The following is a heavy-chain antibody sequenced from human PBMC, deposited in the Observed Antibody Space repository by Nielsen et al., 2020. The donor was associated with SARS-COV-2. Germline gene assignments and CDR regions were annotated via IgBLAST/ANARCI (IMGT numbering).Heavy chain of an antibody. CDR1: GITIRNAW. CDR2: ITAKTDGDTT. V-gene: IGHV3-15*01. D-gene: IGHD6-13*01. Sequence: GSSLKISCVSSGITIRNAWMTWVRPAPGKGLGWVGRITAKTDGDTTVYAAPVQGRFTISRDDSEMTLYLQMDSLEIEDTGVYSCSTGGVAAVGTYYYNYGMDVWGQGTTVAVSS. CDR3: STGGVAAVGTYYYNYGMDV. J-gene: IGHJ6*02.